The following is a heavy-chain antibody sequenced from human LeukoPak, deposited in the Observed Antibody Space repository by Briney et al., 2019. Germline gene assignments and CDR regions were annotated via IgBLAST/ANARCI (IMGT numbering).Heavy chain of an antibody. J-gene: IGHJ4*02. D-gene: IGHD3-10*01. V-gene: IGHV4-34*01. CDR2: INHSGST. Sequence: PSETLSLTCAVYGGSFSGYYWSWIRQPPGKGLEWIGEINHSGSTNYNPSLKSQVTISVDTSKNQFSLKLSSVTAADTAVYYCARGGPGDPGLDYWGQGTLVTVSS. CDR3: ARGGPGDPGLDY. CDR1: GGSFSGYY.